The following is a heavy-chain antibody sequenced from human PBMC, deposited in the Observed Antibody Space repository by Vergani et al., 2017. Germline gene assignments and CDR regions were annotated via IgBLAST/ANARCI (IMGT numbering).Heavy chain of an antibody. CDR1: GVSITTYY. Sequence: QVRLQESGPGLVKPSETLWLICTVSGVSITTYYWSWVRQPPGKGLEWLGYIYYSGSTTYNPSLKSRLTISVDTSKNQFSLRLSSVTAADTALYYCAGDSSSWQRADYWGQGTLVTVSS. J-gene: IGHJ4*02. V-gene: IGHV4-59*01. D-gene: IGHD6-13*01. CDR2: IYYSGST. CDR3: AGDSSSWQRADY.